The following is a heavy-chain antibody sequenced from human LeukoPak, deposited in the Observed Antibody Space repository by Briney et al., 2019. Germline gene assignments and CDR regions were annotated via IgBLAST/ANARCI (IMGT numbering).Heavy chain of an antibody. D-gene: IGHD3-16*01. CDR1: GFIFSNYV. CDR2: IWHDGATK. J-gene: IGHJ3*01. Sequence: GGSLRLSCKTSGFIFSNYVMHWVRQAPGKGLDWVAMIWHDGATKFYADSVKGRFTISRDNSKDTLYLQMDSLRAEDTAVFYCARELLGEGPDAFDVWGQGTIVTVS. CDR3: ARELLGEGPDAFDV. V-gene: IGHV3-33*01.